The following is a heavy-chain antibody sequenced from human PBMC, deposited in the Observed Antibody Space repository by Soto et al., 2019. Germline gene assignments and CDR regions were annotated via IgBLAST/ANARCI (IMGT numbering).Heavy chain of an antibody. CDR3: ASSRGGDFWSHWFDP. V-gene: IGHV3-11*01. CDR2: ISSSCSTI. Sequence: QVQLMESGGGLVKPGGSLRLSCAASGFTFSDYYMSWIRQAPGQGLEWVSYISSSCSTIYYADSVKGRFTISRDNAKNSLYLQMNSLRAEDTAVYYCASSRGGDFWSHWFDPWGQGTLVTVSS. D-gene: IGHD3-3*01. J-gene: IGHJ5*02. CDR1: GFTFSDYY.